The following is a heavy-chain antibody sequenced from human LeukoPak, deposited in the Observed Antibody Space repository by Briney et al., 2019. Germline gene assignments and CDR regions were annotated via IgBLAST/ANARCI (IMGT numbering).Heavy chain of an antibody. D-gene: IGHD3-9*01. V-gene: IGHV1-18*01. CDR3: ARDQAATNTQVRFCLD. Sequence: ASVKASCKASGYTFTSYGISWVWQDPGQGLEWMRCISAYNGNRNFAQKLQGRDTMTTDTSTSTAYMNLRSQRSDDTAVYYCARDQAATNTQVRFCLDWGQGTLVTVAS. CDR2: ISAYNGNR. CDR1: GYTFTSYG. J-gene: IGHJ4*02.